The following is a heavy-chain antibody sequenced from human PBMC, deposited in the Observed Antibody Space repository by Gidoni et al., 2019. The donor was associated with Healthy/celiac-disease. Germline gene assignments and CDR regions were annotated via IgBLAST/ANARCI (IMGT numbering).Heavy chain of an antibody. D-gene: IGHD6-19*01. V-gene: IGHV3-23*01. J-gene: IGHJ4*02. CDR3: ANSGGVLHSGWYGVDH. CDR1: GFTFRSYA. Sequence: EVQLLESGGGLVQPGGSLRLSCAASGFTFRSYAMSWVRQAPGKGLEWVSAISGSGGSTYYADSVKGRFTISRDNSKNTLYLQMNSLRAEDTAVYYCANSGGVLHSGWYGVDHWGQGTLVTVSS. CDR2: ISGSGGST.